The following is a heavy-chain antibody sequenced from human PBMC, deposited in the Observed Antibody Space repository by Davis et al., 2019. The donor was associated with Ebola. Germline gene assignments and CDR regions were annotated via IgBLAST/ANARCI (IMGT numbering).Heavy chain of an antibody. CDR2: IYYSGST. CDR1: GGSISSSSYY. Sequence: MPSETLSLTCTVSGGSISSSSYYWGWIRQPPGKGLEWIGSIYYSGSTYYNPSLKSRVTISVDTSKNQFSLKLSSVTAADTAVYYCASLSSSKYWYYGMDVWGKGTTVTVSS. CDR3: ASLSSSKYWYYGMDV. V-gene: IGHV4-39*01. J-gene: IGHJ6*04. D-gene: IGHD2/OR15-2a*01.